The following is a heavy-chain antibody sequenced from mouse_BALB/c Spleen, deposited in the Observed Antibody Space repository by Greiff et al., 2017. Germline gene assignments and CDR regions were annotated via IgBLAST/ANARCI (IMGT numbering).Heavy chain of an antibody. D-gene: IGHD2-3*01. CDR1: GFTFSSYA. CDR2: ISSGGSYT. V-gene: IGHV5-9-4*01. J-gene: IGHJ3*01. CDR3: ARDDGYGFAY. Sequence: EVKLVESGGGLVKPGGSLKLSCAASGFTFSSYAMSWVRQSPEKRLEWVAEISSGGSYTYYPDTVTGRFTISRDNAKNTLYLEMSSLRSEDTAMYYCARDDGYGFAYWGQGTLVTVSA.